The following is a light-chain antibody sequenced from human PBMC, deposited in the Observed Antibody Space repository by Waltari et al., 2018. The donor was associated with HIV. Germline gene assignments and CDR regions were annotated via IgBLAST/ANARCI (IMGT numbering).Light chain of an antibody. J-gene: IGKJ2*01. CDR2: WAS. CDR1: QSVLYSSNHKNY. Sequence: DIVMTQSPDSLAVSVGERARINGKASQSVLYSSNHKNYLAWYQQKPGQPPKLLIYWASTRESGVPDRFSGSGSGTDFTLTISSLQAEDVAVYYCQQYYSTLMYTFGQGTKLEIK. V-gene: IGKV4-1*01. CDR3: QQYYSTLMYT.